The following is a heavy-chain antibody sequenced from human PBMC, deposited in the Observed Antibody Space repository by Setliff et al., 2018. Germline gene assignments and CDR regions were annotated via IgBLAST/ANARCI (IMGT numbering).Heavy chain of an antibody. D-gene: IGHD6-13*01. CDR3: ARGRQQLVPTSY. CDR2: IYTSGSTI. Sequence: PGGSLRLSCAASGFTVSNYYMTWVRQAPGKGLEWVSVIYTSGSTIYYADSVKGRFTISRDNAKNSLYLQMNSLRAEDTAVYYCARGRQQLVPTSYWGQGTPVTVSS. V-gene: IGHV3-11*04. CDR1: GFTVSNYY. J-gene: IGHJ4*02.